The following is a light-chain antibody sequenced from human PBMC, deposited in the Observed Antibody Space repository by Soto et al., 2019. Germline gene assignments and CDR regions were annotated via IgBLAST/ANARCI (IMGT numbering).Light chain of an antibody. CDR1: SSDVGSYNL. Sequence: QSALTQPASVSGSPGQSITISCTGTSSDVGSYNLVSWYQQHPGKAPKLMICEVSKRPSGVSNRLSGSKSGNTASLTISGLQAEDEADYYCCSYAGSSTFVFGTGTKVTVL. CDR2: EVS. V-gene: IGLV2-23*02. J-gene: IGLJ1*01. CDR3: CSYAGSSTFV.